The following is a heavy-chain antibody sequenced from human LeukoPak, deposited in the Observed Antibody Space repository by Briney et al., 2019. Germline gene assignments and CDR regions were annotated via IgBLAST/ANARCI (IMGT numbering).Heavy chain of an antibody. CDR2: INHSGST. CDR3: ARGEYYYDSSGYYKSFRSEY. V-gene: IGHV4-34*01. Sequence: SETLSVTCAVYGGSFSGYYWSWIRQPPGKGLEWIGEINHSGSTNYNPSLKSRVTISVDTSKNQFSLKLSSVTAADTAVYYCARGEYYYDSSGYYKSFRSEYSGQATLVTVSS. CDR1: GGSFSGYY. D-gene: IGHD3-22*01. J-gene: IGHJ4*02.